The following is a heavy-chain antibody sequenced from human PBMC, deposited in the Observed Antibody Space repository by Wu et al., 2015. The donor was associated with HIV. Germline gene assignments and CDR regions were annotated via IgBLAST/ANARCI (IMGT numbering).Heavy chain of an antibody. CDR3: ARSGYSYGPDYYGMDV. CDR2: IIPIFGTA. Sequence: QVQLVQSGAEVKKPGSSVKVSCKASGGTFSSYAISWVRQAPGQGLEWMGGIIPIFGTANYAQKFQGRVTITTDESTSTAYMELSSLRSEDTAVYYCARSGYSYGPDYYGMDVVGPRDHGHRLL. CDR1: GGTFSSYA. J-gene: IGHJ6*02. D-gene: IGHD5-18*01. V-gene: IGHV1-69*05.